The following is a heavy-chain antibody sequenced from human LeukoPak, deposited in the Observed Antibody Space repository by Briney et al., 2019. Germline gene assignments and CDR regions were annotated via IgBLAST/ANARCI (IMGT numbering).Heavy chain of an antibody. CDR3: SRDGGWSFGY. J-gene: IGHJ4*02. CDR1: GFTFISIP. D-gene: IGHD6-19*01. CDR2: ITGSGDST. V-gene: IGHV3-23*01. Sequence: GGSLRLSCAASGFTFISIPINGAHQAPGRGREWVSGITGSGDSTYYADSVKGRFTISRDNAKNTLYLQMNSLRAEDTAVYYCSRDGGWSFGYWGQGTLVTVSS.